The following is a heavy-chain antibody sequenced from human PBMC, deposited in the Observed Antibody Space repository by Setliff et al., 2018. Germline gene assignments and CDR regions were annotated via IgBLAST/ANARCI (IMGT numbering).Heavy chain of an antibody. D-gene: IGHD2-15*01. Sequence: PSETLSLTCTVSGGSISSSGYYRGWIRQPPGKGLEWIGSIYYSGSTYYNPSLKSRVTISVDTSKNQFSLKLSSVTAADTAVYYCARRRWYIEYWGQGTLVTVS. CDR2: IYYSGST. V-gene: IGHV4-39*01. CDR3: ARRRWYIEY. CDR1: GGSISSSGYY. J-gene: IGHJ4*02.